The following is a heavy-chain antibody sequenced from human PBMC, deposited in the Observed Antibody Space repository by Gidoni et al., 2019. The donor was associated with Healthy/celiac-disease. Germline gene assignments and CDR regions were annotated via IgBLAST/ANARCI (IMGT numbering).Heavy chain of an antibody. D-gene: IGHD3-3*01. CDR1: GYTFTRYD. CDR2: MNPNSGNT. J-gene: IGHJ6*02. Sequence: QVQRVQSGAEVKKPGAEVKVSCQAAGYTFTRYDNNWVRQATGQGLEWMGWMNPNSGNTGYAQKFQGRVTMTRNTSISTAYMELSSLRSEDTAVYYCARQRFPYGMDVWGQGTTVTVSS. CDR3: ARQRFPYGMDV. V-gene: IGHV1-8*01.